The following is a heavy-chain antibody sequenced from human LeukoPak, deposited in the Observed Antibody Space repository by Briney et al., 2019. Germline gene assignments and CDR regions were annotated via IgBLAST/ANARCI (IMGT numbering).Heavy chain of an antibody. D-gene: IGHD1-26*01. CDR3: ATFLLVGTTPLDY. CDR1: GFSFSNAW. CDR2: IKTKTDAGAT. J-gene: IGHJ4*02. V-gene: IGHV3-15*05. Sequence: GGSLRLSRAASGFSFSNAWLSWVRQAPGKGPEWVGRIKTKTDAGATDYAAPVKGRFTISRDDSNNMLYLQMNSLKTEDTAVYYCATFLLVGTTPLDYWGQGALVTVSS.